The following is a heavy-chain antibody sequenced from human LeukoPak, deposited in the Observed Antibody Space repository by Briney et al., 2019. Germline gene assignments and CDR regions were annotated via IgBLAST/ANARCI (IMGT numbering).Heavy chain of an antibody. CDR1: GGSISSSY. Sequence: PSETLSLTCSVSGGSISSSYWSWIRQPPGKGLEWIGYIYYSGTTNYNPSLKSRLTISVDTSKNQFSLKVSSVTAADTAVYYCARRGYCSGGTCLTFDLWGQGTLVTVSS. CDR3: ARRGYCSGGTCLTFDL. J-gene: IGHJ4*02. V-gene: IGHV4-59*08. CDR2: IYYSGTT. D-gene: IGHD2-15*01.